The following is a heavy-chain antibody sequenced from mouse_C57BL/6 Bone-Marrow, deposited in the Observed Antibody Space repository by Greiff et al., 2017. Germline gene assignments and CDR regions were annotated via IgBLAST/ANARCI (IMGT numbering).Heavy chain of an antibody. CDR1: GFNIKNTY. Sequence: VQLQQSVAELVRPGASVKLSCTASGFNIKNTYMHWVKQRPEQGLEWIGRIDPANGNTKYAPKFQGKATITADTSSNTAYLQLSSLTSEDTAIYFCAVDYYGSSPTPFAYWGQGTLVTVSA. CDR3: AVDYYGSSPTPFAY. V-gene: IGHV14-3*01. CDR2: IDPANGNT. D-gene: IGHD1-1*01. J-gene: IGHJ3*01.